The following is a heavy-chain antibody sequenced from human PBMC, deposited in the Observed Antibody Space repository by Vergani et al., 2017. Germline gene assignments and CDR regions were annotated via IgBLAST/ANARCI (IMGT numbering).Heavy chain of an antibody. Sequence: QLQLVQSGAEVKKPGSSVKVSFKASGGTFSSYTISWVRQAPGQGLEWMGRIIPILGIANYAQKFQGRVTITADKYTSTAYMELSSLRSEDTAVYYCASDLYYYDSSGYADYCGQGALVTVAS. J-gene: IGHJ4*02. V-gene: IGHV1-69*09. D-gene: IGHD3-22*01. CDR2: IIPILGIA. CDR1: GGTFSSYT. CDR3: ASDLYYYDSSGYADY.